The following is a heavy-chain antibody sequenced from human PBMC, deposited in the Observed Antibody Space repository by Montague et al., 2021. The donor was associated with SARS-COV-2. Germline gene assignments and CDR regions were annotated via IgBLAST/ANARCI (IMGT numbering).Heavy chain of an antibody. CDR3: ARTVVVPAAMSRYYGMDV. Sequence: SETLSLTCSVSGGSISSYYWSWIRQPAGKGLEWIGRIYTSGGTNFNPSLKSRVTMSVDTSKNQFSLKLSSVTAADTAVYYCARTVVVPAAMSRYYGMDVWGQGTSVTVSS. CDR1: GGSISSYY. J-gene: IGHJ6*02. CDR2: IYTSGGT. V-gene: IGHV4-4*07. D-gene: IGHD2-2*01.